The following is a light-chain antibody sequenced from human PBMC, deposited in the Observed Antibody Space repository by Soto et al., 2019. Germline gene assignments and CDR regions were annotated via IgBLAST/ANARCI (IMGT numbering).Light chain of an antibody. V-gene: IGKV1-39*01. Sequence: DIQMTQSPSSLSASVGDRVTITCRASQTITTYLNWYQQKQGKAPQLLIYGASTLQSGVPSRFTGKGSGTDFTLTISSLQPEDFATYHCQRSHSTPWTFGQGTKVEIK. CDR2: GAS. CDR3: QRSHSTPWT. J-gene: IGKJ1*01. CDR1: QTITTY.